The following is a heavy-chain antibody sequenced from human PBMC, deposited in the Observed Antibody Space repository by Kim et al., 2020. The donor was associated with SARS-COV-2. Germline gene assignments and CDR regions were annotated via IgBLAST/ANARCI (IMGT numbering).Heavy chain of an antibody. Sequence: GGSLRLSCAASGFTFSSYAMSWVRQAPGKGLEWVAAISGSGGSTYYADSVKGRFTISRDNSKNTLSLQMNSLRAEDTAVYYCAKDLSKVCSGGSCYLPPVLFYYWGQGTLVTVSS. J-gene: IGHJ4*02. CDR2: ISGSGGST. CDR1: GFTFSSYA. CDR3: AKDLSKVCSGGSCYLPPVLFYY. V-gene: IGHV3-23*01. D-gene: IGHD2-15*01.